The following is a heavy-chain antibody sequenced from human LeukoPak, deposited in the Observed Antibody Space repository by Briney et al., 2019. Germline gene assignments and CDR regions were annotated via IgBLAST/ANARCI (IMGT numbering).Heavy chain of an antibody. V-gene: IGHV3-23*01. Sequence: GGSLRPSCAASGFTFSNYAMRWVRQAPEKRLEWVSGISDGGGTTYYADSVKGRFTISRDNSKNTLYLQMNSLRAEDTAVYYCAKATTSKADEAWFDPWGQGTLVTVSS. CDR2: ISDGGGTT. CDR3: AKATTSKADEAWFDP. J-gene: IGHJ5*02. CDR1: GFTFSNYA. D-gene: IGHD1-1*01.